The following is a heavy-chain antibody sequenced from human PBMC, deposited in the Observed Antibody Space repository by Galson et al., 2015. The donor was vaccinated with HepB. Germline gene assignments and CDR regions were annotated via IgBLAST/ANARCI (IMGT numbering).Heavy chain of an antibody. CDR1: GFTFSGSA. V-gene: IGHV3-73*01. CDR2: IRSKANSYAT. J-gene: IGHJ4*02. D-gene: IGHD2-15*01. Sequence: SLRLSCAASGFTFSGSAMHWVRQASGKGLEWVGRIRSKANSYATAYAASVKGRFTISRDDSKNTAYLQMNSLKTEDTAVYYCTRPTVAAYAYYFDYWGQGTLVTVSS. CDR3: TRPTVAAYAYYFDY.